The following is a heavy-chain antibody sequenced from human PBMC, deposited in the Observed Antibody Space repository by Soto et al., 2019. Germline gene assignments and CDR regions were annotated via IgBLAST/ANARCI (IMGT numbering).Heavy chain of an antibody. Sequence: PGGSLRVSCAASGFTFSNAWMSWVRQAPGKGLEWVGRIKSKTDGGTTDYAAPVKGRFTISRDDSKNTLYLQMNSLKTEDTAVYYCTTTKVYIGERPSLIYYYYGMDVWGHGTTVTVSS. D-gene: IGHD5-12*01. CDR1: GFTFSNAW. J-gene: IGHJ6*02. CDR3: TTTKVYIGERPSLIYYYYGMDV. V-gene: IGHV3-15*01. CDR2: IKSKTDGGTT.